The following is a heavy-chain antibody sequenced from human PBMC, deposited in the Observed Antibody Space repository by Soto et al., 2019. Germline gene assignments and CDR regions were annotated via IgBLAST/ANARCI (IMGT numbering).Heavy chain of an antibody. CDR2: INHSGGT. CDR1: GGSFSCHF. J-gene: IGHJ6*02. Sequence: PSETLSLTCTVYGGSFSCHFGSWVRQPPGKGLEWIGEINHSGGTNYNPSLKSRVTISVDTSQNQFSLKVNSVTAADTAVYYCARGSAGRGYYYSGMDVWGQGTTVTVSS. V-gene: IGHV4-34*01. CDR3: ARGSAGRGYYYSGMDV.